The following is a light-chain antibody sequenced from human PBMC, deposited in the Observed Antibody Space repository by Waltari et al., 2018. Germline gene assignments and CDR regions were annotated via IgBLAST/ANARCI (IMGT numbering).Light chain of an antibody. Sequence: SSELTQDPAVSVALGQTVRITCQGDSLRSYYASWYQQKPGQAPVLVIYGKNNRPSGIPDRFSGSSSGTTASLTITGAQAEDEADYYCNSRDSSGSVVFGGGTKLTVL. CDR2: GKN. V-gene: IGLV3-19*01. J-gene: IGLJ2*01. CDR1: SLRSYY. CDR3: NSRDSSGSVV.